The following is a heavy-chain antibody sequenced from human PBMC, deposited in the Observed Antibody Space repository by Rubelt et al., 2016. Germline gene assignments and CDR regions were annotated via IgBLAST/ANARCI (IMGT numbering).Heavy chain of an antibody. Sequence: QVQLQEWGAGLLKPSETLSLTCAVYGGSFSGYYWNWIRQPPGKGLEWIGEINHSGSTNYNQSLKSRVTISVGTSKNQFSLKLSSVTAADTAVYYCASRGRYYGSGSYPPRTGIVDYWGQGTLVTVSS. CDR3: ASRGRYYGSGSYPPRTGIVDY. J-gene: IGHJ4*02. CDR1: GGSFSGYY. V-gene: IGHV4-34*01. D-gene: IGHD3-10*01. CDR2: INHSGST.